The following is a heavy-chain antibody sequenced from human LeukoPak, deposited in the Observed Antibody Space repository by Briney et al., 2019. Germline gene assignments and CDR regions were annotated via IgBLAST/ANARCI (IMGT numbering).Heavy chain of an antibody. CDR2: ISSSSSYI. D-gene: IGHD2-21*02. CDR1: GFTFSSYS. Sequence: GGSLRLSCAASGFTFSSYSMNWVRQAPGKGLEWVSSISSSSSYIYYADSVEGRFTTSRDNAKNSLYLQMNSLRAEDTAVYYCARSIYCGGDCYLTGAFDIWGQGTMVTVSS. V-gene: IGHV3-21*01. CDR3: ARSIYCGGDCYLTGAFDI. J-gene: IGHJ3*02.